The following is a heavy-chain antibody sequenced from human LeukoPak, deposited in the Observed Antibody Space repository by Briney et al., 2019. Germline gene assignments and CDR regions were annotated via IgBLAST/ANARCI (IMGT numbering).Heavy chain of an antibody. CDR3: ARVIRGYGSGSYYAYNWFDP. Sequence: SETLSLTCTVSGYSISSGYYWGWIRQPPGKGLEWIGSIYHSGSTYYNPSLKSRVTISVDTSKNQFSLKLSSVTAADTAVYYCARVIRGYGSGSYYAYNWFDPWGQGTLVTVSS. CDR2: IYHSGST. D-gene: IGHD3-10*01. V-gene: IGHV4-38-2*02. J-gene: IGHJ5*02. CDR1: GYSISSGYY.